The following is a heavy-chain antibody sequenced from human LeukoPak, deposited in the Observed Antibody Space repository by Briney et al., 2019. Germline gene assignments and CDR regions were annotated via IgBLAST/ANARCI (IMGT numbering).Heavy chain of an antibody. CDR1: GFTVSSNY. CDR2: IYSGGNT. Sequence: GGSLRLSCAASGFTVSSNYMSWVRQAPGKGLDWVSVIYSGGNTYYADSVKGRFTISRDNSKNTLYLQMNSLRAEDTAVYYCASVADGSYNWFDPWGQGTLVTVSS. J-gene: IGHJ5*02. V-gene: IGHV3-66*01. D-gene: IGHD2-21*01. CDR3: ASVADGSYNWFDP.